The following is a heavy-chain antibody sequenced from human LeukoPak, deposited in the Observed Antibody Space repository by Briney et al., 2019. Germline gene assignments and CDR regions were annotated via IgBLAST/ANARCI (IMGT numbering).Heavy chain of an antibody. V-gene: IGHV3-21*01. J-gene: IGHJ4*02. CDR2: ISSSSSYI. D-gene: IGHD2-15*01. CDR1: GFTFSSYS. Sequence: GGSLRLSCAASGFTFSSYSTNWVRQAPVKGLEWVSSISSSSSYIYYADSVKGRFTISRDNAKNSLYLQMNSLRAEDTAVYYCARVGCSGGRCYSDYWGQGTLVTVSS. CDR3: ARVGCSGGRCYSDY.